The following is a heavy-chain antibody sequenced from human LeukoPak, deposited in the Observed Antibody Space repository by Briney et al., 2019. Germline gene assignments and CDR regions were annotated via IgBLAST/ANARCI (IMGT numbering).Heavy chain of an antibody. CDR3: ARLTSLTSAFDY. D-gene: IGHD4/OR15-4a*01. J-gene: IGHJ4*02. CDR1: GGSISSSSYY. V-gene: IGHV4-39*01. CDR2: IYYSGST. Sequence: SETLSLTCTVSGGSISSSSYYWGWIRQPPGKGLEWIGSIYYSGSTYYNPSLKSRVTISVDTSKNQFSLKLSSVTAADTAVYYCARLTSLTSAFDYWGQGTLLTVSS.